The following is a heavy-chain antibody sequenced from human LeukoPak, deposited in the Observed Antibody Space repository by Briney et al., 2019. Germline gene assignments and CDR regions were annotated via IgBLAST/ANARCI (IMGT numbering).Heavy chain of an antibody. D-gene: IGHD3-3*01. CDR2: IYYSGST. V-gene: IGHV4-59*08. Sequence: SETLSLTCTVSGGSISPYYWSWIRQPPGKGLEWIGYIYYSGSTNYNPSLKSRVTISVDTSKNQFSLKLSSVTAAGTAVYYCARLPIYDFWSGYFLLPYDKNENDYWGQGTLVTVSS. J-gene: IGHJ4*02. CDR3: ARLPIYDFWSGYFLLPYDKNENDY. CDR1: GGSISPYY.